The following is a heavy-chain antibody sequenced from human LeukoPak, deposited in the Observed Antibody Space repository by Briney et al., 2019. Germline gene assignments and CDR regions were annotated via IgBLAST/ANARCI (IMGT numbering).Heavy chain of an antibody. V-gene: IGHV3-7*01. CDR2: IKKEGSEK. CDR1: GFTFSSYW. Sequence: GGSLRLSCAASGFTFSSYWMSWVRQAPAKGLEWVANIKKEGSEKKYVDSVKGRFTISRDNAENLLYLEMNSLRAEDTAVYYCAREGGNGWYSGWFDPWGQGILVTVSS. J-gene: IGHJ5*02. CDR3: AREGGNGWYSGWFDP. D-gene: IGHD6-19*01.